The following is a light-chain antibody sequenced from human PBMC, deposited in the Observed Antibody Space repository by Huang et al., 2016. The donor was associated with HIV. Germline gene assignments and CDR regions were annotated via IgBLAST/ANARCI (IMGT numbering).Light chain of an antibody. J-gene: IGKJ3*01. V-gene: IGKV1-39*01. CDR2: TTS. Sequence: DIQMTQSPSSLSAFVGDNVTITCRASQNINIHLNWYQLEPGKGPKLLLYTTSNLYSGVPSRFSGSGSGTHFTLTINGLQPEDSATYSCQQSYSSPRVTFGPGT. CDR1: QNINIH. CDR3: QQSYSSPRVT.